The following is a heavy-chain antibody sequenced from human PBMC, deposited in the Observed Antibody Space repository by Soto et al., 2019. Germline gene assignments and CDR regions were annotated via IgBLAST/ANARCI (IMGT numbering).Heavy chain of an antibody. Sequence: GASVEVSCKPSGYTFTDYHIHWVRQAPGQGLEFMGWINANNSGAGSAQQFQGRVTVTRDTSISTVYMELSNLRPEDTALYYCAKDIGPWDFYSDTNGAFDFWGQGTMVTVSS. CDR1: GYTFTDYH. CDR2: INANNSGA. V-gene: IGHV1-2*02. D-gene: IGHD3-22*01. J-gene: IGHJ3*01. CDR3: AKDIGPWDFYSDTNGAFDF.